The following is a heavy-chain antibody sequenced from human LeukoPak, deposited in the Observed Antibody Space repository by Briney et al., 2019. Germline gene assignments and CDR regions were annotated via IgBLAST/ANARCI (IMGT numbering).Heavy chain of an antibody. J-gene: IGHJ4*02. V-gene: IGHV3-23*01. CDR1: GFTFSSYA. D-gene: IGHD3-22*01. Sequence: QPGGSLRLSCAASGFTFSSYAMSWVRQAPGKGLEWVSAISGSGGSTYYADSVKGRFTISRDNSKNTLYLQMNSLRAEDTAVHYCAKLSPITMIVVVIPYYFDYWGQGTLVTVSS. CDR3: AKLSPITMIVVVIPYYFDY. CDR2: ISGSGGST.